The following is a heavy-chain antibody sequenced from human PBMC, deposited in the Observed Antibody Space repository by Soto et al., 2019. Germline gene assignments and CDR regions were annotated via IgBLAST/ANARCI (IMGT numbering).Heavy chain of an antibody. V-gene: IGHV1-69*01. CDR3: AAGDSSDTGDH. D-gene: IGHD5-18*01. Sequence: QVQLVQSGAEVKKPGSSVNVSCKASGDTLSHYGVSWVRQVPGKGLEWMGGTTAILGTRDYAQKFQRRMTITSDESTTTSYMELTSLASDDTAVYYCAAGDSSDTGDHWGQGTLVTVSS. CDR1: GDTLSHYG. J-gene: IGHJ4*02. CDR2: TTAILGTR.